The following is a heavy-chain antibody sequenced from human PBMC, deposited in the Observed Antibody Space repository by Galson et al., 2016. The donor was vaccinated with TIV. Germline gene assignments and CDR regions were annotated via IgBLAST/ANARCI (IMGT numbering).Heavy chain of an antibody. CDR2: ISAFDGNT. Sequence: VKVSCKASGYTFSNYGVSWVRQAPGQGLEWMGWISAFDGNTHYTQTLQGRVSMNTDRSTSTAYMELRSLRSEDTAIYYCAKDRGSMTMILVIDYYYGMDVWGQGATVTVSS. CDR3: AKDRGSMTMILVIDYYYGMDV. CDR1: GYTFSNYG. V-gene: IGHV1-18*04. D-gene: IGHD3-22*01. J-gene: IGHJ6*02.